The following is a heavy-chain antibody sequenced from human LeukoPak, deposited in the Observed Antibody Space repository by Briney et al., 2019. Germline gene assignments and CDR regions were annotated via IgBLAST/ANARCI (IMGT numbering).Heavy chain of an antibody. CDR3: ATGGRISGSCYYFDN. V-gene: IGHV1-2*02. CDR1: GYTFTGYY. CDR2: INPNSGVT. Sequence: GASVKVSCKASGYTFTGYYIHWVRQAPGQGLKWMGWINPNSGVTKYAQMFQDRVTMTRDTSITTAYMDLSRLTSDDTAVYYCATGGRISGSCYYFDNWGQGSLVTVSS. D-gene: IGHD3-10*01. J-gene: IGHJ4*02.